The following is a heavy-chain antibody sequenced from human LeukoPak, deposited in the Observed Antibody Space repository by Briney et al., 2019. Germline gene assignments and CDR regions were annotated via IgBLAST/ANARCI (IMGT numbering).Heavy chain of an antibody. Sequence: SVKVSCKASGGTFSSYAISWVRQAPGQGLEWMGGIIPIFGTANYAQKFQGRVTITTDESTSTAYMELSSLRSEDTAVYYCAREVRDGYNLASFYYYYMDVCGKGTTVTVSS. CDR3: AREVRDGYNLASFYYYYMDV. CDR2: IIPIFGTA. V-gene: IGHV1-69*05. CDR1: GGTFSSYA. J-gene: IGHJ6*03. D-gene: IGHD5-24*01.